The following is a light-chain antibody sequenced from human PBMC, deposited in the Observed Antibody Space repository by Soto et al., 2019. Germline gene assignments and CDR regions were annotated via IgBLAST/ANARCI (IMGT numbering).Light chain of an antibody. CDR1: SSDVGGYNY. Sequence: QSVLTQPASVSGSPGQSITISCTGTSSDVGGYNYVSWYQQHPGTAPKLMIYDVSNRPSGVSNRFSGSKSGNTASLTISGLPADDEADYYCTSYTSSSTQVFGGGITL. J-gene: IGLJ2*01. V-gene: IGLV2-14*01. CDR2: DVS. CDR3: TSYTSSSTQV.